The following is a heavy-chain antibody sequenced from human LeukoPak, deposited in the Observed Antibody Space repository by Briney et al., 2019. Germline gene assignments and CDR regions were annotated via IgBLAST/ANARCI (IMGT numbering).Heavy chain of an antibody. CDR2: ISYDGSNK. D-gene: IGHD1-26*01. Sequence: PGGSLRLSCAASGFTFSSYAMHWVRQAPGKGLEWVAVISYDGSNKYYADSVKGRFTISRDNSKNTLYLQMNSLRAEDTAVYYCARDPYSGGYWAYYYYYMDVWGKGTTVTISS. V-gene: IGHV3-30*04. J-gene: IGHJ6*03. CDR3: ARDPYSGGYWAYYYYYMDV. CDR1: GFTFSSYA.